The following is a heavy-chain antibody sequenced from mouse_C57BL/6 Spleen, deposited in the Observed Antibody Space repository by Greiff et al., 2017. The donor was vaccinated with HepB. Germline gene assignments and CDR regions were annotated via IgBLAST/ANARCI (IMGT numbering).Heavy chain of an antibody. Sequence: VQLQQSGPELVKPGASVKMSCKASGYTFTDYNMHWVKQSHGKSLEWIGYINPNNGGTSYNQKFKGKATLTVNKSSSTAYMELRSLTSEDSAVYYCARSKFYGNFFDDWGQGTTLTVSS. J-gene: IGHJ2*01. D-gene: IGHD2-1*01. CDR3: ARSKFYGNFFDD. V-gene: IGHV1-22*01. CDR2: INPNNGGT. CDR1: GYTFTDYN.